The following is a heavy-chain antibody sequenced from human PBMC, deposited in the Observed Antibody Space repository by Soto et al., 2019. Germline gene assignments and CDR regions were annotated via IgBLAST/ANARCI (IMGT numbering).Heavy chain of an antibody. D-gene: IGHD6-19*01. CDR2: IYSGGST. CDR1: GFSVSSSH. Sequence: GGSLRLSCAASGFSVSSSHMNWVRQAPGKGPEWVSVIYSGGSTYYAVSVKGRFTISRDNSKNTVYLQMNSLRAEDTAVYYLARSWAVAGSYDSWGQGTLVTVSS. J-gene: IGHJ4*02. CDR3: ARSWAVAGSYDS. V-gene: IGHV3-53*01.